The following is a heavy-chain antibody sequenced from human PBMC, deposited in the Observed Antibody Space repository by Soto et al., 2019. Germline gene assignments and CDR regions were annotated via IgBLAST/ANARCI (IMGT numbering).Heavy chain of an antibody. V-gene: IGHV1-69*13. CDR2: IIPIFGTA. CDR1: GGTFSSYA. CDR3: ARVSNYYGSGSYYKTVDP. J-gene: IGHJ5*02. D-gene: IGHD3-10*01. Sequence: SVKVSCKASGGTFSSYAISWVRQAPGQGLEWMGGIIPIFGTANYAQKSQGRVTITADESTSTAYMELSSLRSEDTAVYYCARVSNYYGSGSYYKTVDPWGQGTLVTVSS.